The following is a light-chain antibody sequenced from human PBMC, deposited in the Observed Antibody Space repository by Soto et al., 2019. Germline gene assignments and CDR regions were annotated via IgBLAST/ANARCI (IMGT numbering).Light chain of an antibody. CDR2: GAS. CDR3: QQYGSSPYT. V-gene: IGKV3-20*01. J-gene: IGKJ2*01. Sequence: EIVLTQSPGTLSLSPGERATLSCRASQTVSSSNLAWYQQKPGQAPRLLIYGASTSATSIPDRFSGSGSGADFSLTITRLEPEDFAVFCCQQYGSSPYTFGQGTKLEIK. CDR1: QTVSSSN.